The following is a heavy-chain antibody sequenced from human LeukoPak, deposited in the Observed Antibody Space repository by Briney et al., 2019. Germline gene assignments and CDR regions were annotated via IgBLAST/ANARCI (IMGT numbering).Heavy chain of an antibody. D-gene: IGHD2-2*01. CDR1: GFTVDDYA. V-gene: IGHV3-9*03. J-gene: IGHJ4*02. CDR3: AKGYCSCTNCYFDY. Sequence: PRRSPRLSCAASGFTVDDYAMHWVRHAPRKGLEWVSGISWNSGSLGYADSVKGRFTISRDNPSNSLYLQMNSRRAEGMALYYSAKGYCSCTNCYFDYWGQGALVTVSS. CDR2: ISWNSGSL.